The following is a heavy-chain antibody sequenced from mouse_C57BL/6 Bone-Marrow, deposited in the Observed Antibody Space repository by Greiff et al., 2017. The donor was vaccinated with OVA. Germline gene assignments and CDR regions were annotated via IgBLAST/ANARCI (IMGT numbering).Heavy chain of an antibody. CDR3: ARQRYYGSSHWYFDV. J-gene: IGHJ1*03. D-gene: IGHD1-1*01. CDR1: GFTFSDYY. Sequence: EVHLVESGGGLVQPGGSLKLSCAASGFTFSDYYMYWVRQTPEKRLEWVAYISNGGGSTYYPDTVKGRFTISRDNAKNTLYLQMSRLKSEDTAMYYCARQRYYGSSHWYFDVWGTGTTVTVSS. V-gene: IGHV5-12*01. CDR2: ISNGGGST.